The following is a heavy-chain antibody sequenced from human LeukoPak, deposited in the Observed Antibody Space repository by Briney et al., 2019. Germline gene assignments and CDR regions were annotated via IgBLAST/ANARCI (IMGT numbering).Heavy chain of an antibody. D-gene: IGHD2-15*01. CDR3: ARDYCSGGSCYYNWFDP. CDR2: ISVYNGNT. CDR1: GYTFTNYG. Sequence: ASVKVSCKASGYTFTNYGISWVRQAPGQGLEWMGWISVYNGNTHYAQNLQGRVTMTTDTSTSTAYMELRSLRSDDTAVYYCARDYCSGGSCYYNWFDPWRQGTLVTVSS. J-gene: IGHJ5*02. V-gene: IGHV1-18*01.